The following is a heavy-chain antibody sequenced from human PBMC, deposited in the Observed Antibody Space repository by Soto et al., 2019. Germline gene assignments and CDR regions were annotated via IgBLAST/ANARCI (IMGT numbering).Heavy chain of an antibody. V-gene: IGHV4-4*02. CDR3: ASRDPGTSVDY. D-gene: IGHD1-7*01. CDR2: IYRTGST. J-gene: IGHJ4*02. CDR1: GGSFTSNNR. Sequence: PSETLSLTCAVSGGSFTSNNRWTWVRQPPGQGLEWIWEIYRTGSTNYNPSLKSRVTISLDKSENQFSLKVTSLTAADTAVYYCASRDPGTSVDYWGQGTLVTVSS.